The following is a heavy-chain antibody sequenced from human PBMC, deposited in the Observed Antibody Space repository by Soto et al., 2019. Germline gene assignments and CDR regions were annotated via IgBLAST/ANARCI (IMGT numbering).Heavy chain of an antibody. J-gene: IGHJ6*03. CDR1: GGSFSGYY. D-gene: IGHD6-19*01. CDR2: INHSGST. Sequence: SETLSLTCAVYGGSFSGYYWSWIRQPPGKGLEWIGEINHSGSTNYNPSLKSRVTISVDTSKNQFSLRLSFVTAADTAVYYCARGAPSVSYAVAALYYYYYYMDVWGKGTTVTVSS. V-gene: IGHV4-34*01. CDR3: ARGAPSVSYAVAALYYYYYYMDV.